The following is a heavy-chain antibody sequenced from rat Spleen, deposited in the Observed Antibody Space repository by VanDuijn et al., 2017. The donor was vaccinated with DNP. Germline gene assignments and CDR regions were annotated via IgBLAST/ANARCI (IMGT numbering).Heavy chain of an antibody. CDR2: ISSGGTT. V-gene: IGHV2S12*01. CDR1: GFSLTSYA. J-gene: IGHJ1*01. D-gene: IGHD1-7*01. CDR3: TRVLYNGYQRHYWSFDF. Sequence: QVQLRESGPGLVQPSHTLSLTCTVSGFSLTSYAVSWVRQPPGKGLEWIAAISSGGTTYYNSALNSRLSVSRDTSKSQVFLKMNSLQTEDTAIYFCTRVLYNGYQRHYWSFDFWGPGTMVTVSS.